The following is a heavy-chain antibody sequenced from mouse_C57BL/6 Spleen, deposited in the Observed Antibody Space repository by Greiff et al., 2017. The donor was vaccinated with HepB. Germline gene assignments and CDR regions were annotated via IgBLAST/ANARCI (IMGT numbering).Heavy chain of an antibody. V-gene: IGHV1-82*01. J-gene: IGHJ2*01. CDR3: ARGMVTRFDY. Sequence: QVQLQQSGPELVKPGASVKISCKASGYAFSSSWMNWVKQRPGKGLEWIGRIYPGDGDTNYNGKFKGKATLTADKSSSTAYMQLSSLTSEDSAVYFCARGMVTRFDYWGQGTTLTVSS. D-gene: IGHD2-2*01. CDR2: IYPGDGDT. CDR1: GYAFSSSW.